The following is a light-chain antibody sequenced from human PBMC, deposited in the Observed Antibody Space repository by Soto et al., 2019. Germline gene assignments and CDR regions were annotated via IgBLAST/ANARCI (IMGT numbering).Light chain of an antibody. CDR3: QQYYNTLALT. CDR2: WAS. CDR1: QSVLYSSNNKNY. Sequence: DIVMTQSPDSLAVSLGERATLNCKSSQSVLYSSNNKNYLAWYQQKPGQPPKLLISWASTRESGVPDRFSASGSGTDFTLTISSLQAEDVAVYYCQQYYNTLALTFGGGTKVEIK. V-gene: IGKV4-1*01. J-gene: IGKJ4*01.